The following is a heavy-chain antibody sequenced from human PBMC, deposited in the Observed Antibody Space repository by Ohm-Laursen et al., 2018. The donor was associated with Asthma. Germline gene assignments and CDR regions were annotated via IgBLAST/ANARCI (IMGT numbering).Heavy chain of an antibody. D-gene: IGHD5-24*01. CDR1: GFTFSSYA. Sequence: SLRLSCAASGFTFSSYAMHWVRQAPGKGLEWVAVISYDGSNKYYADSVKGRFTISRDNSKNTLYLQMNSLRAEDTAVYYCAKDAAIDYVEMATTYYFDYWGQGTLVTVSS. CDR3: AKDAAIDYVEMATTYYFDY. CDR2: ISYDGSNK. J-gene: IGHJ4*02. V-gene: IGHV3-30-3*01.